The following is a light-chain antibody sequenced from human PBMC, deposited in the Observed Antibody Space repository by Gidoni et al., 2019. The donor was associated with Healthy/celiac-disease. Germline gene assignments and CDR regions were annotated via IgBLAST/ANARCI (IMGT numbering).Light chain of an antibody. J-gene: IGKJ5*01. Sequence: EIVMTQSPATLSVSPGERATLSCRASQSVSSNLAWYQQTPGQAPRLLIYGASTRATGIPARFSGSGSGTEFTLTISSLQSEDFAVYYCQQYNNWPPGAITFGQGTRLEIK. CDR3: QQYNNWPPGAIT. CDR2: GAS. CDR1: QSVSSN. V-gene: IGKV3-15*01.